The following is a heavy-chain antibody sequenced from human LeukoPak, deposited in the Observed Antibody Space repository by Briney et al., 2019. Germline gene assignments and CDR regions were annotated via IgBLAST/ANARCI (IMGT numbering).Heavy chain of an antibody. Sequence: GASVKVSRKASGYTFTGYYMHWVRQAPGQGLEWMGWINPNSGGTNYAQKFQGRVTMTRDTSISTAYMELSRLRSDDTAVYYCATGAGIAVAGRDDPGVWGQGTLVTVSS. CDR3: ATGAGIAVAGRDDPGV. CDR1: GYTFTGYY. V-gene: IGHV1-2*02. D-gene: IGHD6-19*01. CDR2: INPNSGGT. J-gene: IGHJ4*02.